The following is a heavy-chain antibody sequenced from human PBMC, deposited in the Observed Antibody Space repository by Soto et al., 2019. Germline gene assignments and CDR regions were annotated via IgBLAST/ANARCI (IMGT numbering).Heavy chain of an antibody. J-gene: IGHJ6*02. CDR3: AKDRRRYCSGGSCSDGMDV. CDR1: GFTFHDYA. V-gene: IGHV3-23*01. Sequence: GGSLRLSCVASGFTFHDYAMSWVRPAPGKGLEWVASISVSSGSRYYADSVKGRFTISRDKSKNTVYLQMNSLGVEDTGIYYCAKDRRRYCSGGSCSDGMDVWGQGTTVTVSS. CDR2: ISVSSGSR. D-gene: IGHD2-15*01.